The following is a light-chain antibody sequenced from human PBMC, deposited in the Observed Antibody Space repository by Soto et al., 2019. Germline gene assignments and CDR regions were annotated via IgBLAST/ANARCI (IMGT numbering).Light chain of an antibody. Sequence: DIQMTQSPSSLSASVGDRVTITCRASQSISSYLNWYQQKPGKAPKLLIYAASSLQSGVPSRFSGSGSGTDFTLTISSLQPEYFATYYCRQSYSTPPTFGQGTKV. CDR1: QSISSY. V-gene: IGKV1-39*01. CDR2: AAS. CDR3: RQSYSTPPT. J-gene: IGKJ1*01.